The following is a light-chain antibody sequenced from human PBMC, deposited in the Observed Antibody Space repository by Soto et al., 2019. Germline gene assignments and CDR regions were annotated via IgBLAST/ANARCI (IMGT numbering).Light chain of an antibody. Sequence: EIVLTQSPATLSLSPGERATLSCRASQSISNYLVWYQQKPGQAPRLLIYDASNRATGIPARFSGSGSGKDFTLTISSLEPEDFAIYYCQQRSNWPPLTFGGGTKVEIK. J-gene: IGKJ4*01. V-gene: IGKV3-11*01. CDR2: DAS. CDR1: QSISNY. CDR3: QQRSNWPPLT.